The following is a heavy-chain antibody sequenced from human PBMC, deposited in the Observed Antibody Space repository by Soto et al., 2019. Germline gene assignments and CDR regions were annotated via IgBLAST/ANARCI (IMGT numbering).Heavy chain of an antibody. CDR2: IYPGDSDT. Sequence: GESLKISCKGSGYSFTSYWIGWVRQMPGKGLEWMGIIYPGDSDTRYSPSFQGQVTISADKSISTAYLQWSSLKASDTAMYYCARSLDYGSGTPNYMGVWGKGTTVTVSS. D-gene: IGHD3-10*01. V-gene: IGHV5-51*01. CDR3: ARSLDYGSGTPNYMGV. J-gene: IGHJ6*03. CDR1: GYSFTSYW.